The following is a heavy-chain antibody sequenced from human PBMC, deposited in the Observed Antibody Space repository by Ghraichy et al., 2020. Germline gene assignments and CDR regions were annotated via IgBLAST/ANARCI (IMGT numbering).Heavy chain of an antibody. CDR3: ARGYHFASGTHSAPFDY. D-gene: IGHD3-10*01. Sequence: GGSLRLSCAASGFTFSNYWMHWVRQAPGKGLVWVSRINSDGSSTTYADSVKGRFTISRDNAKNMLYLQMNSLRAEDTALYYCARGYHFASGTHSAPFDYWGQGTLVTVSS. CDR2: INSDGSST. V-gene: IGHV3-74*01. J-gene: IGHJ4*02. CDR1: GFTFSNYW.